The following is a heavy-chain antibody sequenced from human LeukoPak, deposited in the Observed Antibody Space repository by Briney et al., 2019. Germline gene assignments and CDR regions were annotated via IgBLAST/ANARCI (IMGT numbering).Heavy chain of an antibody. D-gene: IGHD3-3*01. V-gene: IGHV3-48*01. CDR3: ARDFLEDDY. CDR2: ISSSSSTI. Sequence: GGSLRLSCAASGFTFSNYNMNWVRQAPGKGLEWVSYISSSSSTIHYAESVKGRFTISRDNARNSLYLQMNSLRAEDTAVYYCARDFLEDDYWRQGTLVTVSS. CDR1: GFTFSNYN. J-gene: IGHJ4*02.